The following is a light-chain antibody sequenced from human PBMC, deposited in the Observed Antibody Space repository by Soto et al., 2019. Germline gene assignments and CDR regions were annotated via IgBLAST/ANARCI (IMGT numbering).Light chain of an antibody. V-gene: IGLV1-44*01. J-gene: IGLJ1*01. Sequence: QSVLNQPPSASGTPGQRFTISCSASSVSLSVDSYQDLPGTTPKLLIYSNYLRPSWVPARFSGSKSGTSASLVISGLQSEDDDDYCCEGRDDSMSGLHVSGTWTKVTVL. CDR2: SNY. CDR1: SVSLS. CDR3: EGRDDSMSGLHV.